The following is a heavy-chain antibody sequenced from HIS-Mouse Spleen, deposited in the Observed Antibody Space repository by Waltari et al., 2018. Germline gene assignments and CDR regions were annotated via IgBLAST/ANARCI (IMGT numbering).Heavy chain of an antibody. CDR3: AKKGARLDAFDI. V-gene: IGHV3-33*06. CDR2: IWYDGSNK. D-gene: IGHD6-6*01. Sequence: QVQLVESGGGVVQPGRSLRLSCAASGFTFSSYGMHWVRQAPGKGLGWVAVIWYDGSNKYYAESGKGRFTISRDNSKNTLYLQMNSLRAEDTAVYYCAKKGARLDAFDIWGQGTMVTVSS. CDR1: GFTFSSYG. J-gene: IGHJ3*02.